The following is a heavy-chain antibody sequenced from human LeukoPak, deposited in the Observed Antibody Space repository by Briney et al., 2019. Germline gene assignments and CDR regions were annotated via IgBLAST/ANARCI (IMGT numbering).Heavy chain of an antibody. CDR1: GFTFDDYA. D-gene: IGHD6-13*01. V-gene: IGHV3-9*01. J-gene: IGHJ5*02. Sequence: GGSLRLSCAASGFTFDDYAMHWVRQAPGKGLEWVSGISWNSGSIGYADSVTGRFTISRDNAKNSLYLQMDSLRAEETAVYYCARGGYMFDPWGQGTLVTVSS. CDR3: ARGGYMFDP. CDR2: ISWNSGSI.